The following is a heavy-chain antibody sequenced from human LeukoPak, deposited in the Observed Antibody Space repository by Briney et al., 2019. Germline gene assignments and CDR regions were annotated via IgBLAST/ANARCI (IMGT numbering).Heavy chain of an antibody. CDR3: AKGDYDYVRGSYRPNDAFDL. D-gene: IGHD3-16*02. J-gene: IGHJ3*01. Sequence: GGSLRLSCAASGFTFSSYAMSWVRQAPGKGLEWVPAISGSGGSTYYANSVKGRFTISRDNSKNTLYLQMNSLRAEDTAVYYCAKGDYDYVRGSYRPNDAFDLWGQGTMVTVSS. CDR2: ISGSGGST. V-gene: IGHV3-23*01. CDR1: GFTFSSYA.